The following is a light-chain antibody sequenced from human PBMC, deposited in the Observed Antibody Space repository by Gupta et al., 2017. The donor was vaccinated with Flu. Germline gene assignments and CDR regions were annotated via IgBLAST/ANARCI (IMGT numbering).Light chain of an antibody. CDR3: QQYNSYPYT. V-gene: IGKV1-5*03. Sequence: DIQMTQSPSTLSASVGDRVTITCRASQSISTWLAWYQQKPGKAPKLLIYKASSLESGVPSRFSGSGSGAEFTLTISSLQPDDFATYYCQQYNSYPYTFGQGTKLEIK. CDR1: QSISTW. J-gene: IGKJ2*01. CDR2: KAS.